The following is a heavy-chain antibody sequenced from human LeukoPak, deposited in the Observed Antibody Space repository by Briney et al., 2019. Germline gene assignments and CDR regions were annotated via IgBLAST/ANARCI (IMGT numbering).Heavy chain of an antibody. CDR3: ARHIGETIFGEAMRSWSAP. J-gene: IGHJ5*02. Sequence: PSETLSLTCAVYSGSFSGYYWSWIRQPPGKGLEWIGEINHSGSTNYNPSLKSPVPIFLDTSKNQFSLKLSYVTTRGTAVDYCARHIGETIFGEAMRSWSAPWGQRTLVTVSS. CDR2: INHSGST. CDR1: SGSFSGYY. D-gene: IGHD3-3*01. V-gene: IGHV4-34*01.